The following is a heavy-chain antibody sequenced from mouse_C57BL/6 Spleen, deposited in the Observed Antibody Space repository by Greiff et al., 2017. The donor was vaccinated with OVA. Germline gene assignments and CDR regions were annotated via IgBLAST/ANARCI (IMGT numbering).Heavy chain of an antibody. Sequence: EVQGVESGGGLVKPGGSLKLSCAASGFTFSSYAMSWVRQTPEKRLEWVATISDGGSYTYYPDNVKGRFTISRDTAKNNLYLQMSHLKSEDTAMYYCARGRFAYWGQGTLVTVSA. J-gene: IGHJ3*01. V-gene: IGHV5-4*01. CDR1: GFTFSSYA. CDR2: ISDGGSYT. CDR3: ARGRFAY.